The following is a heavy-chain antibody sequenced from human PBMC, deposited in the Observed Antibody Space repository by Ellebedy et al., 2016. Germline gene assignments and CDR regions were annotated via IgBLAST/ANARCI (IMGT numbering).Heavy chain of an antibody. CDR1: GYTFTSYG. V-gene: IGHV1-18*01. Sequence: ASVKVSXKASGYTFTSYGISWVRQAPGQGLEWMGWISAYNGNTNYAQKLQGGVTMTTDTSTSTAYMELRSLRSDDTAVYYCARDTGLDALEWLLYQYYYMDVWGKGTTVTVSS. D-gene: IGHD3-3*01. CDR2: ISAYNGNT. CDR3: ARDTGLDALEWLLYQYYYMDV. J-gene: IGHJ6*03.